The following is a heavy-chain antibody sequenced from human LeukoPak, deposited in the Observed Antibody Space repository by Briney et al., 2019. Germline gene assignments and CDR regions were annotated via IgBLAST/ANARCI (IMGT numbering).Heavy chain of an antibody. V-gene: IGHV3-23*01. J-gene: IGHJ6*04. CDR1: GFSFSSYA. CDR2: ISGSGGST. D-gene: IGHD2-15*01. CDR3: AKDESRYCSGGSCYHMSGMDV. Sequence: GGSLRLSSAASGFSFSSYAMSCVRDAPGKGRECGSDISGSGGSTYYAESVKGRFTISRDNSKNTLYLQMNSLRAEDTAVYYCAKDESRYCSGGSCYHMSGMDVWGEGTTVTVSS.